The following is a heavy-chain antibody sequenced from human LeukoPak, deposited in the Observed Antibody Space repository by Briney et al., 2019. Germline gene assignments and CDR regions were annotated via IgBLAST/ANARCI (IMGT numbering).Heavy chain of an antibody. V-gene: IGHV4-38-2*02. J-gene: IGHJ5*02. CDR3: ARTRLGDCSSTSCYWWFDP. CDR1: GYSISSIHC. D-gene: IGHD2-2*01. CDR2: ICQSGST. Sequence: SETLSLTCTVSGYSISSIHCWGWIRQPPGKGLEWIGSICQSGSTYYSPSLKSRVILSLDTSKNQFSLRLSSVTAADTAVYYCARTRLGDCSSTSCYWWFDPWGQGTLVTVSS.